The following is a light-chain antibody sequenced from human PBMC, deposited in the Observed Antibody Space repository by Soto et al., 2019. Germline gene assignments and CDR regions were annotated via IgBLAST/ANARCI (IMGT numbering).Light chain of an antibody. V-gene: IGLV2-14*01. CDR3: SSNTASSSYV. CDR2: EVT. J-gene: IGLJ1*01. CDR1: SGDVGGYDY. Sequence: SALTQPASVSGSPGQSITISCTGTSGDVGGYDYVSWYQQHPGRAPKLIIYEVTYRPSGVSNRFSGSKSGNTASLTISGLQAEDEADYYCSSNTASSSYVFGTGTKLTVL.